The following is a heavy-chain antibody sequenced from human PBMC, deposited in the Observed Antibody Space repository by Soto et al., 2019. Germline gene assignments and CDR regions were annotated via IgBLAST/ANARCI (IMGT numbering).Heavy chain of an antibody. CDR2: ISYDGSNK. J-gene: IGHJ4*02. CDR1: GFTFSSYG. D-gene: IGHD5-12*01. Sequence: GGSLRLSCAASGFTFSSYGMHWFRQAPGKGLEWVAVISYDGSNKYYADSVKGRFTISRDNSKNTLYLQMNSLRAEDTAVYYCAKDLPPMATTTEYYFDYWGQGTLVTV. V-gene: IGHV3-30*18. CDR3: AKDLPPMATTTEYYFDY.